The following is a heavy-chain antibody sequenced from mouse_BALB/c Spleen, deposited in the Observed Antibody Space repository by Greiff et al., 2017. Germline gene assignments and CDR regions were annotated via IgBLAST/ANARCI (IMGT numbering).Heavy chain of an antibody. CDR3: ARGGKYGDWYFDV. D-gene: IGHD2-1*01. J-gene: IGHJ1*01. V-gene: IGHV1S34*01. Sequence: LVKPGASVKISCKASGYSFTGYYMHWVKQSHGKSLEWIGYISGYNGATSYNQKFKGKATFTVDTSSSTAYMQFNSLTSEDSAVYYVARGGKYGDWYFDVWGAGTTVTVSS. CDR1: GYSFTGYY. CDR2: ISGYNGAT.